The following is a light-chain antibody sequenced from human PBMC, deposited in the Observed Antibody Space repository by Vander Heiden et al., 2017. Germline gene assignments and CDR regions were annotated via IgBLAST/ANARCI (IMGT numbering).Light chain of an antibody. CDR2: QDS. J-gene: IGLJ2*01. CDR1: KLGDKY. Sequence: SYELTQPPSVSVSPGQTASITCSGDKLGDKYACWYQQKPGQSPVRVIYQDSKRPSGIPERFSGSNSGNTATLTISGTQAMDEADYYCQAWDSSTVVLGGGTQL. V-gene: IGLV3-1*01. CDR3: QAWDSSTVV.